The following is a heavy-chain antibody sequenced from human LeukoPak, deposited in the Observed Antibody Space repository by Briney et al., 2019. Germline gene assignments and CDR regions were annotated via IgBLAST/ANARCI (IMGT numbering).Heavy chain of an antibody. CDR1: GGSCSGYY. Sequence: SETLSLTGAVYGGSCSGYYWSWIRQPPGKGLEWIGEINHSGSTNYNPSLKSRVTISVDTSKNQFSLKLSSVTAADTAVYYCARAAPLGYCSSTSCYGVDYWGQGTLVTVSS. D-gene: IGHD2-2*01. CDR3: ARAAPLGYCSSTSCYGVDY. J-gene: IGHJ4*02. V-gene: IGHV4-34*01. CDR2: INHSGST.